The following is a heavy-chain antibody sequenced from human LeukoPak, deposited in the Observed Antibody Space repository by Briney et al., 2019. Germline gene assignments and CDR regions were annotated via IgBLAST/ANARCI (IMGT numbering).Heavy chain of an antibody. D-gene: IGHD3-10*01. V-gene: IGHV4-39*02. Sequence: SETLSLTCSVSGGSIDSVTSYWGWVRQTPGKGLEWVGSIFHNGDTNYTPSLRSRVTMSVDWSRMHFSLKLSSVTAADTAVYYCARRGASGSGSYYKRKGLGAFDIWGQGTMVTVSS. J-gene: IGHJ3*02. CDR1: GGSIDSVTSY. CDR3: ARRGASGSGSYYKRKGLGAFDI. CDR2: IFHNGDT.